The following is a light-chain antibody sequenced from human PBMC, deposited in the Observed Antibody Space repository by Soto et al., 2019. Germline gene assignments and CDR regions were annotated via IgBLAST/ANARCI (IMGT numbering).Light chain of an antibody. CDR1: STNIGAGNG. CDR3: QSYDSTLSARYV. J-gene: IGLJ1*01. CDR2: GNT. Sequence: QSVLTQPPSVSGAPGQTVSISCTGTSTNIGAGNGFHWYQQRPGTAPKLLIFGNTIRPSGVPVRFSASTSGTSASLAITGLQAEDEGDYYCQSYDSTLSARYVFGTGTKVTVL. V-gene: IGLV1-40*01.